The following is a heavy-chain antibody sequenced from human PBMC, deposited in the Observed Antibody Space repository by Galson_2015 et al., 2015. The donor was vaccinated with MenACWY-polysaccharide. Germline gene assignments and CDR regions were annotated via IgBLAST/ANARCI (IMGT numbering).Heavy chain of an antibody. J-gene: IGHJ4*02. CDR2: ISGRGGST. CDR1: GFTFRSYG. CDR3: AKDLRVGATAGSELDF. V-gene: IGHV3-23*01. D-gene: IGHD1-26*01. Sequence: SLRLSCAASGFTFRSYGMGWVRHAPGKGLEWVSRISGRGGSTFSADSVKGRFNIPRDNSRNTLSLQVNSLRAEDKAKYYGAKDLRVGATAGSELDFWGQGTLVTVSS.